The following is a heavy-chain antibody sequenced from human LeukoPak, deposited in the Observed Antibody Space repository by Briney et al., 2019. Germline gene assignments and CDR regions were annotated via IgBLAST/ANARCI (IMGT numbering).Heavy chain of an antibody. CDR2: IYYSGST. V-gene: IGHV4-31*03. D-gene: IGHD6-13*01. CDR3: ARVRPQDQQLVPVDAFDI. CDR1: GGSISSGGYY. Sequence: SETLSLTCTVSGGSISSGGYYWSWIRQHPGKGLEWIGYIYYSGSTYYNPSLKSRVTISVDTSKNQFSLKLSSVTAADTAVYYCARVRPQDQQLVPVDAFDIWGQGTMVTVSS. J-gene: IGHJ3*02.